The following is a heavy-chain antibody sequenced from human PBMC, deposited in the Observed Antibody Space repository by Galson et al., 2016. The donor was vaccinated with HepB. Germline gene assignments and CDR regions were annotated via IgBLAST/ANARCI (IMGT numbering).Heavy chain of an antibody. CDR2: IGTNGDT. CDR1: EFSFRTYD. J-gene: IGHJ6*02. Sequence: SLRLSCAASEFSFRTYDMHWVRQGPGKGLEWVSTIGTNGDTYYPDSVKGRFTISRDDAKNSLYLQMNSLRAGDTAVYYCARDYSAIAGHSNHGMDVGGQGTTVTVSS. V-gene: IGHV3-13*01. CDR3: ARDYSAIAGHSNHGMDV. D-gene: IGHD6-13*01.